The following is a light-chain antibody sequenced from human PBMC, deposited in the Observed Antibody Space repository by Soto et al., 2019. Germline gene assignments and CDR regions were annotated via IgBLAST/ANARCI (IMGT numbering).Light chain of an antibody. CDR1: QSLLHSNGNKY. V-gene: IGKV2-28*01. J-gene: IGKJ4*01. Sequence: DIVMTQSPLSLSVTPREPASISCRSSQSLLHSNGNKYLGWFVQKPGQSPQLLIYLGTSRASGVPDRFSVSGSGTDFTLKISKVEAEDVGVYYCMQVLQTPPTFGGGTKVEI. CDR3: MQVLQTPPT. CDR2: LGT.